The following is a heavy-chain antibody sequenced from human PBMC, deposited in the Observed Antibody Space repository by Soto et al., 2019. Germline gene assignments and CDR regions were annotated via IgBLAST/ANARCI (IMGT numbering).Heavy chain of an antibody. Sequence: TLSLTCNMSGDSYSISTYSWSWIRQPPGKGLEWIGYIYHSGGTYYNPSLKSRVTISVDRSKNQFSLKLSSVTAADTAVYYCASGSETFDYWGQGTMVTVYS. CDR1: GDSYSISTYS. CDR2: IYHSGGT. J-gene: IGHJ4*02. CDR3: ASGSETFDY. V-gene: IGHV4-30-2*01. D-gene: IGHD2-15*01.